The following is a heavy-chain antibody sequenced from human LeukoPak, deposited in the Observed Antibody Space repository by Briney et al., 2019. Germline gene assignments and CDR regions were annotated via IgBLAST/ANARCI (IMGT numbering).Heavy chain of an antibody. CDR2: ISSSSSYL. D-gene: IGHD4-17*01. CDR1: GFTFSTYS. Sequence: GGSLRLSCAASGFTFSTYSMNWVRQAPGKGLEWVSSISSSSSYLYYADSVNGRFTVSRDNAKNSLYLQMNSLRAEDTAVYYCARERGMTTVTIANDYWGQGTLVTVSS. J-gene: IGHJ4*02. V-gene: IGHV3-21*01. CDR3: ARERGMTTVTIANDY.